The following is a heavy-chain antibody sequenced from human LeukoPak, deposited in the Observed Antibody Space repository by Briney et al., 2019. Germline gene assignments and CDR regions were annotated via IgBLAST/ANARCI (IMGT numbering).Heavy chain of an antibody. J-gene: IGHJ4*02. V-gene: IGHV3-48*01. CDR1: GFTFSSYS. CDR3: ASLLNKVQLAQDY. D-gene: IGHD5-18*01. Sequence: GGSLRLSCAASGFTFSSYSMNWVRQAPGKGLEWVSYIGSSSSTIYYADSVKGRFTISRDNAKNSLYLQMNSLRAEDTAVYYCASLLNKVQLAQDYWGQGTLVTVSS. CDR2: IGSSSSTI.